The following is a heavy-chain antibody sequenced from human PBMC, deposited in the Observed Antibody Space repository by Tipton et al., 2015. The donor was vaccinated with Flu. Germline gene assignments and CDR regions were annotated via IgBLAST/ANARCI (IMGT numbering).Heavy chain of an antibody. CDR1: GFIFDSYA. CDR2: ISFNGGDT. J-gene: IGHJ4*02. D-gene: IGHD4-11*01. CDR3: ARDLVDSEMVRETTVHFDS. Sequence: SLRLSCVASGFIFDSYAMNWVRQAPGKGLECVSGISFNGGDTYYANFVKGRFTISRDDSKDTLYLQMDSLRTEDTAVYYCARDLVDSEMVRETTVHFDSWGQGTLVTVSS. V-gene: IGHV3-64*01.